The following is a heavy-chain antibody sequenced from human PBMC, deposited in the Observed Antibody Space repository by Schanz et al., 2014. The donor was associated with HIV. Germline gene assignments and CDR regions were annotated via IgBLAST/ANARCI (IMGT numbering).Heavy chain of an antibody. CDR2: MYYSGST. Sequence: QVQLQESGPGLVKPSQTLSLTCTVAGGSISSGGHYWSWIRQHPAKGLEWIGYMYYSGSTYYNPSLQSRFTISVDTSKNQFSLKLSSVTAADTAVYYCARVPPSDSSGYYPFDYWGQGTLVIVSS. CDR3: ARVPPSDSSGYYPFDY. CDR1: GGSISSGGHY. D-gene: IGHD3-22*01. V-gene: IGHV4-31*03. J-gene: IGHJ4*02.